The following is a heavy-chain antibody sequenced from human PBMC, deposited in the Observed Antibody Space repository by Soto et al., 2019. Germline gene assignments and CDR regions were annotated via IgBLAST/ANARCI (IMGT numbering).Heavy chain of an antibody. CDR1: GGSISGSY. CDR2: VYYTGSN. V-gene: IGHV4-59*01. Sequence: SETLSLTCSVSGGSISGSYWSWIRQSPGKGLEWLGYVYYTGSNNYSPSLRSRVSISVDTSQNEFSLRLSSVTAADTAVYFCARSVAVSGAHIDYWGQGTQVTVSS. J-gene: IGHJ4*02. D-gene: IGHD6-19*01. CDR3: ARSVAVSGAHIDY.